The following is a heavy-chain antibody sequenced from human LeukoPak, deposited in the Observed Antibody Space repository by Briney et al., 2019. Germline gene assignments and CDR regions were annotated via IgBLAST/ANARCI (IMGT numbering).Heavy chain of an antibody. J-gene: IGHJ3*02. CDR1: GFNFNSYW. V-gene: IGHV3-7*03. CDR2: IKQDESEK. CDR3: ARSLGIGAFDI. D-gene: IGHD7-27*01. Sequence: GGSLRLSCAVSGFNFNSYWMNWVRQAPGKGLEWVANIKQDESEKNYVDSVKGRFTISRDNANNLLHLQMNSLRAEDTAVYYCARSLGIGAFDIWGQGTMVTVSS.